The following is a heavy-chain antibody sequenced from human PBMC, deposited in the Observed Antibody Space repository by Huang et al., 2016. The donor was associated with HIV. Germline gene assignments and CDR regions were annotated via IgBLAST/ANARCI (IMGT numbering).Heavy chain of an antibody. CDR3: ARERNIAADDNAFDI. J-gene: IGHJ3*02. CDR2: ISAYNDNT. CDR1: GYTCTSYG. Sequence: QVQLVQSGAEGKKPAASVKVSCKASGYTCTSYGISWVRQAPGQGIEWMGWISAYNDNTNYAQKRQGRVTMTTDTSTSTTYMELRRLRSDDTAVYYCARERNIAADDNAFDIWGQGTMVTVSS. D-gene: IGHD6-13*01. V-gene: IGHV1-18*04.